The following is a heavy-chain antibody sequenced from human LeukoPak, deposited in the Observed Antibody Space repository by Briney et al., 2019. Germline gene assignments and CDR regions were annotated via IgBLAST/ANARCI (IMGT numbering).Heavy chain of an antibody. D-gene: IGHD6-13*01. Sequence: SETLSLTCTVSGGSISSYYWNWIRQPPGKGLEWIGYIYYSGSTNYNPSLKSRVTISVDTSKNQFSPKLSSVTAADTAVYYCARTASSSGYSSSWLYYFDYWGQGTLVTVSS. CDR2: IYYSGST. CDR1: GGSISSYY. J-gene: IGHJ4*02. CDR3: ARTASSSGYSSSWLYYFDY. V-gene: IGHV4-59*01.